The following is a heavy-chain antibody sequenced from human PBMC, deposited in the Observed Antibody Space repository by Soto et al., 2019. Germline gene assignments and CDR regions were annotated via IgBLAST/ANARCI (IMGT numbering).Heavy chain of an antibody. J-gene: IGHJ6*02. CDR3: ARGGYSSTWSNLLDRSGLDV. V-gene: IGHV1-69*06. CDR2: IVPLFRTT. D-gene: IGHD6-13*01. Sequence: QVQLVQSGAEAKKPGSSVKVSCKTSGGTFSSYAISWVRQAPGQGLEWMGGIVPLFRTTNYEQKFQGRVTITADTSKYTVYMELSGLRSGDTAVYYCARGGYSSTWSNLLDRSGLDVWGQGTTVTVSS. CDR1: GGTFSSYA.